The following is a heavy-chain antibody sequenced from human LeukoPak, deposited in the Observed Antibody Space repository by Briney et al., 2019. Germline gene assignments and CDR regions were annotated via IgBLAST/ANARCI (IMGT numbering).Heavy chain of an antibody. D-gene: IGHD6-19*01. CDR1: GFTFSSYG. Sequence: GGSLRLSCAASGFTFSSYGMHWVRQAPGKGLEWVAVISYDGSNKYYADSVKGRFTISRDNSKNTLYLQMISLRAEDTAVYYCAKDLVPVADPSPIPAYDYWGQGTLVTVSS. J-gene: IGHJ4*02. V-gene: IGHV3-30*18. CDR2: ISYDGSNK. CDR3: AKDLVPVADPSPIPAYDY.